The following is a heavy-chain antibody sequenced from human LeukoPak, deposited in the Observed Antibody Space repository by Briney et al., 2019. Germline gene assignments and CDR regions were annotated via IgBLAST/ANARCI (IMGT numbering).Heavy chain of an antibody. Sequence: ASVKVSCKASGYTFTSYGISWVRQAPGQGLEWMGWISAYNGNTNYAQKLQGRVTMTTDTSTSTAYMELRSLRSDDTAVYYCATVPCSGGSCYPYFDYWGQGTLVTVSS. CDR3: ATVPCSGGSCYPYFDY. J-gene: IGHJ4*02. D-gene: IGHD2-15*01. CDR1: GYTFTSYG. CDR2: ISAYNGNT. V-gene: IGHV1-18*01.